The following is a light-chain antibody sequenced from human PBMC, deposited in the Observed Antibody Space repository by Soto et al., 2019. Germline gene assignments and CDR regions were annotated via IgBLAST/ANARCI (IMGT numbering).Light chain of an antibody. CDR1: SSNVGGYNY. CDR3: WSYAGRNTYV. V-gene: IGLV2-8*01. Sequence: QSALTQPPSASGSPGQSVSISCTGSSSNVGGYNYVSWYQQHPGKAPRLIIYEVDKRPSGVPDRFSGFKAGSTASLTVSGLQADDEADYYCWSYAGRNTYVFGPGTKLTVL. J-gene: IGLJ1*01. CDR2: EVD.